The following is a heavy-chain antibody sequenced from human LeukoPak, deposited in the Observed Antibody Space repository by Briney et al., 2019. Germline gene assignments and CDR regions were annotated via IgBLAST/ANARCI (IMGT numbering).Heavy chain of an antibody. CDR1: GFTFSRYW. D-gene: IGHD3-10*01. CDR3: AGVALGSYNWFDP. Sequence: GGSLRLSCAASGFTFSRYWMHWVRQAPGKGLVWVSRISPDGSRTTYADSVKGRFTISRDNAKNTVYLQMNSLRAEDTAVYYCAGVALGSYNWFDPWGQGTLVTVSS. J-gene: IGHJ5*02. CDR2: ISPDGSRT. V-gene: IGHV3-74*01.